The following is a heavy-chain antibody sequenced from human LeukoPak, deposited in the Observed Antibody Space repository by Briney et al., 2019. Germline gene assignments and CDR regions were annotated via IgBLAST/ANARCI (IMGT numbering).Heavy chain of an antibody. CDR3: ARAVFERYYYYCYMDV. D-gene: IGHD1-14*01. V-gene: IGHV1-2*02. CDR2: INPNSGGT. Sequence: ASVKVSCKASGYTFTSYGISWVRQAPGQGLEWMGWINPNSGGTNYAQKFQGRVTMTRDTSISTAYMELSRLRSDDTAVYYCARAVFERYYYYCYMDVWGKGTTVTVSS. CDR1: GYTFTSYG. J-gene: IGHJ6*03.